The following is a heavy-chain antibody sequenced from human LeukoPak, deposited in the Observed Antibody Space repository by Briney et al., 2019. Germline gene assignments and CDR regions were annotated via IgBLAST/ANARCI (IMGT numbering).Heavy chain of an antibody. CDR1: GDSIRSDYY. J-gene: IGHJ4*02. V-gene: IGHV4-38-2*01. CDR2: IYHSGMT. CDR3: TRGGPYYRTGFDY. D-gene: IGHD3-10*01. Sequence: PSETLSLTCAVSGDSIRSDYYWAWVRQPPGKGLEWVGSIYHSGMTFYNPSLKSRLIMSVATSNNHFSLKLTPVTAADTAVYYCTRGGPYYRTGFDYWGQGTPVTVSS.